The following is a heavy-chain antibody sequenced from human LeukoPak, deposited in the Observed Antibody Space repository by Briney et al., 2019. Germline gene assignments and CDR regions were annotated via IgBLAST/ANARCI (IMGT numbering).Heavy chain of an antibody. CDR2: IKQDGSEK. CDR3: ARVDSSGYPFDY. J-gene: IGHJ4*02. V-gene: IGHV3-7*01. CDR1: GLTFSSYW. D-gene: IGHD3-22*01. Sequence: GSLRLSCAASGLTFSSYWMSWVRQAPGKGLEWVANIKQDGSEKYYVDSVKGRFTISRDNAKNSLYLQMNSLRAEDTAVYYCARVDSSGYPFDYWGQGTLVTVSS.